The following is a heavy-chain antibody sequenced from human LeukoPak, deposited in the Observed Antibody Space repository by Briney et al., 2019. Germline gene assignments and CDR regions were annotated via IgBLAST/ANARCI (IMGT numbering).Heavy chain of an antibody. CDR2: INSDGSST. D-gene: IGHD2-2*01. Sequence: GGSLRLSCAASGFTFSSYWMHWVRQAPGKGLVWVSRINSDGSSTSYADSVKGRFTISRDNSEKTLYLQMNSLRPEDTAMHYCAKDSWFGDCSGTNCNDYWGQGTLVTVSS. CDR3: AKDSWFGDCSGTNCNDY. V-gene: IGHV3-74*01. J-gene: IGHJ4*02. CDR1: GFTFSSYW.